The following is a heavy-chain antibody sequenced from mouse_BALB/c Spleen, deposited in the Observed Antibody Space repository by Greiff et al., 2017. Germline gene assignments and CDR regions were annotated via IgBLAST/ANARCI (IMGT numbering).Heavy chain of an antibody. Sequence: DVMLVESGGDLVKPGGSLKLSCAASGFTFSSYGMSWVRQTPDKRLEWVATISSGGSYTYYPDSVKGRFTISRDNAKNTLYLQMSSLKSEDTAMYYCARSPYGYDAMDYWGQGTSVTVSS. D-gene: IGHD1-2*01. CDR2: ISSGGSYT. V-gene: IGHV5-6*02. J-gene: IGHJ4*01. CDR1: GFTFSSYG. CDR3: ARSPYGYDAMDY.